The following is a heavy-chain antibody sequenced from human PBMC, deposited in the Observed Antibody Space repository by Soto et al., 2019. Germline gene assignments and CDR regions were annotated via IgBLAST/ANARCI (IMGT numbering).Heavy chain of an antibody. CDR2: MNPNSGNT. J-gene: IGHJ6*02. Sequence: QLVQSGAEVKKPGASVKVSCKASGYTFTSYDINWVRQATGQGLEWMGWMNPNSGNTGYAQKFQGRVTMPRHTSTSTASMALSSLRSEDTAVYYSTREINGMDVWRQGTTITVSS. CDR3: TREINGMDV. CDR1: GYTFTSYD. V-gene: IGHV1-8*01.